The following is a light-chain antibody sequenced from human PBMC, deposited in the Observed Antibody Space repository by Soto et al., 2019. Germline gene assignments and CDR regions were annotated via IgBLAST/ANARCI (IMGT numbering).Light chain of an antibody. J-gene: IGKJ1*01. CDR2: DAS. CDR1: QSISSW. V-gene: IGKV1-5*01. Sequence: DIQMTQSPSTLSASVGDRVTITCRASQSISSWLAWYQQKPGKAPKLLIYDASSLESGVLSRFSGSGSGTVFTLTISSLQPDDFATYYCQQYNSYSWTFGQGTKVDIK. CDR3: QQYNSYSWT.